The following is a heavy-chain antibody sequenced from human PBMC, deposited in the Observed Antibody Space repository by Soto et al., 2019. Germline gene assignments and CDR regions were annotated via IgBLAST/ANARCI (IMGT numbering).Heavy chain of an antibody. D-gene: IGHD5-12*01. J-gene: IGHJ4*02. V-gene: IGHV3-21*01. CDR2: ISSSSSYI. CDR1: GFTFSSYS. Sequence: EVQLVESGGGLVKPGGSLRLSCAASGFTFSSYSMNWVRQAPGKGLEWVSSISSSSSYIYYADSVKGRFTISRDNAKNSLYLQMNSLRAEDTAVYYCACLEMATKPLFDYWGQGTLVTVSS. CDR3: ACLEMATKPLFDY.